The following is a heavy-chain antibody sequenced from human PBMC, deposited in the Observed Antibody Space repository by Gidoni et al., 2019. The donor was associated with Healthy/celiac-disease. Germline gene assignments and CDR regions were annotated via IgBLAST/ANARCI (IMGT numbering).Heavy chain of an antibody. CDR1: GGSFSGYY. V-gene: IGHV4-34*01. J-gene: IGHJ6*03. Sequence: QVQLQQWGAGLLKPSETLSLTCAVSGGSFSGYYWSWIRQPPGKGLEWIGEINHSGSNNYNPSLKSRVTISVDTSKNQFSLKLSSVTAADTAVYYCARVADGYCSSTSCSNMDVWGKGTTVTVSS. D-gene: IGHD2-2*01. CDR2: INHSGSN. CDR3: ARVADGYCSSTSCSNMDV.